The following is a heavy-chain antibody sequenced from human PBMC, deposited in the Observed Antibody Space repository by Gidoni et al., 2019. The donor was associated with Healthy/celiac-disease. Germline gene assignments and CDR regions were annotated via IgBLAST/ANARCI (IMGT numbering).Heavy chain of an antibody. D-gene: IGHD3-10*01. CDR1: GGSISSGGYY. J-gene: IGHJ5*02. CDR3: ASAPVITMVRGILRGNWFDP. CDR2: IYYSGST. Sequence: QVQLQESGPGLVKPSQTLSLTCTVSGGSISSGGYYWSWIRQHPGKGLEWIGYIYYSGSTYYNPSLKSRVTISVDTSKNQFSLKLSSVTAADTAVYYCASAPVITMVRGILRGNWFDPWGQGTLVTVSS. V-gene: IGHV4-31*03.